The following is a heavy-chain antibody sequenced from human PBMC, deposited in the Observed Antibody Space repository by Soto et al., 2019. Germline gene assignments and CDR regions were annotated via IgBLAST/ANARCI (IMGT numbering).Heavy chain of an antibody. CDR3: ARDRCSGGGCYRYYYYYMDV. CDR1: GVTVCSYG. D-gene: IGHD2-15*01. J-gene: IGHJ6*03. V-gene: IGHV3-33*01. CDR2: IWYDGSNK. Sequence: WGSPRISCAACGVTVCSYGMDGVRQEPGKGLEWVAVIWYDGSNKYYADSVKGRFTISRDNSKNTLYLQMNSLRAEDTAVYYCARDRCSGGGCYRYYYYYMDVWGKGTTVTVSS.